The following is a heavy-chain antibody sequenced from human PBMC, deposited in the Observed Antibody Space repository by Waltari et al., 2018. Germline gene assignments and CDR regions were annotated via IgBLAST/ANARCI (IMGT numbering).Heavy chain of an antibody. Sequence: EVQLVASGGGLVQPGRSLRLSCVGWGFTLDDCAMYWVRQRPGKGREWVSGIGWNSGAIGYADSVRGRFTTYRDNAKKSLYLQMGRLRPEDTALYYCVKGGWGFGAFYEQHWGQGIQVTVSS. CDR1: GFTLDDCA. CDR3: VKGGWGFGAFYEQH. D-gene: IGHD3-10*01. CDR2: IGWNSGAI. V-gene: IGHV3-9*01. J-gene: IGHJ4*02.